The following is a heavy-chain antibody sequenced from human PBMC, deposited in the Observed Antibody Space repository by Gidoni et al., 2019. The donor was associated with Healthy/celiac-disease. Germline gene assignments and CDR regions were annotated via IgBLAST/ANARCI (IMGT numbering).Heavy chain of an antibody. D-gene: IGHD3-3*01. CDR3: ATSKKVWGGRADAFDI. CDR1: GGTSSSYA. CDR2: IIPIFGTA. Sequence: QVQRVQSGAEVKKPGSSVKVSCQASGGTSSSYAISWVRQAPGQGLEWQGAIIPIFGTANYAQKFQGRVTIAEDESTSTAYMELSSLRSEDTAVYYCATSKKVWGGRADAFDIWGQGTMVTVSS. V-gene: IGHV1-69*01. J-gene: IGHJ3*02.